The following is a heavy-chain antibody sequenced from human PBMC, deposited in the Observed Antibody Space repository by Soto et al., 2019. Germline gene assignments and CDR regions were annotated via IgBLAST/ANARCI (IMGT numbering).Heavy chain of an antibody. Sequence: GESLKISCKGSGYSFTSYWIGWVRQMPGKGLEWMGIIYPGDSDTRYSPSFQGQVTISADKSISTAYLQWSSLKASDTAMYYCARRREFGNYYDSSGYPYLLAVCGQGTTVPGSS. J-gene: IGHJ6*02. D-gene: IGHD3-22*01. CDR3: ARRREFGNYYDSSGYPYLLAV. CDR1: GYSFTSYW. V-gene: IGHV5-51*01. CDR2: IYPGDSDT.